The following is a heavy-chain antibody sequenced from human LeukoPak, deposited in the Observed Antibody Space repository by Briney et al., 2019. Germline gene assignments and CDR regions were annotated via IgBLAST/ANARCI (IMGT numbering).Heavy chain of an antibody. CDR1: GFTFRSHA. D-gene: IGHD2-15*01. CDR2: IYENGGTT. CDR3: AKQLGYCSDGSCYFPY. Sequence: GGSLRLSCVGSGFTFRSHAMSWVRQAPEKGLEFVSGIYENGGTTYYADSVKGRFTISRDNSKSTLCLQMNSLRAEDTAVYYCAKQLGYCSDGSCYFPYWGQGTLVTVSS. J-gene: IGHJ4*02. V-gene: IGHV3-23*01.